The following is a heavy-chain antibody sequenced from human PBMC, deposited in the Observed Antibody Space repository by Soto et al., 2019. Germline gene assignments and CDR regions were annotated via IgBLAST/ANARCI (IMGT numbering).Heavy chain of an antibody. CDR1: GFSLSTSGVG. Sequence: SGPTLVNPTQTLTLTCTFSGFSLSTSGVGVGWIRQPPGKALEWLALIYWDDDKRYSPSLKSRLTITKDTSKNQVVLTMTNMDPVDTATYYCAHRLCSGGSCYSSYYFDYWGQGTLVTVSS. CDR3: AHRLCSGGSCYSSYYFDY. CDR2: IYWDDDK. D-gene: IGHD2-15*01. V-gene: IGHV2-5*02. J-gene: IGHJ4*02.